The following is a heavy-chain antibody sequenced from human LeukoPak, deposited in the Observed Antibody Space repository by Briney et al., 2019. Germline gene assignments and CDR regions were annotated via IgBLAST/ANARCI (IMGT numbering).Heavy chain of an antibody. CDR1: GFTFDDYA. V-gene: IGHV3-9*03. CDR2: ISWNGGGI. D-gene: IGHD2-15*01. J-gene: IGHJ3*02. CDR3: AKDIGGGVVVAATHLSPDAFDI. Sequence: GGSLRLSCAASGFTFDDYAMHWVRQAPGKGLEWVSGISWNGGGIGYADSVKGRFTISRDNAKNSLYLQMNSLRAEDMALYYCAKDIGGGVVVAATHLSPDAFDIWGQGTMVTVSS.